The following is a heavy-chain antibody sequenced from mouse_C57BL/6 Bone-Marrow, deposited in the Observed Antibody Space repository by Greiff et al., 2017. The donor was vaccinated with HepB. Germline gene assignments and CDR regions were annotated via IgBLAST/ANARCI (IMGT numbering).Heavy chain of an antibody. CDR1: GYSFTGYY. CDR3: SRDGEWSSYYAMDY. CDR2: INPSTGGT. Sequence: EVKLQESGPELVKPGASVKISCKASGYSFTGYYMNWVKQSPEKSLEWIGEINPSTGGTTYNQKFKAKATLTVDKSSSTAYMQLKSLTSEDSAVYYCSRDGEWSSYYAMDYWGQGTSVTVSS. J-gene: IGHJ4*01. D-gene: IGHD1-1*02. V-gene: IGHV1-42*01.